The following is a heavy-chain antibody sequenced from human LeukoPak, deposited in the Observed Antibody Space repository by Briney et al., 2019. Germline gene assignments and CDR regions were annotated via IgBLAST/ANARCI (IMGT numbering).Heavy chain of an antibody. D-gene: IGHD3-16*01. V-gene: IGHV3-33*01. Sequence: GGSLRLSCAASGFTFSNYGMHWVRQTPGKGLEWVAVVWYDGRNRDYADSVKGRFTISKDNSNNMVFLQMDRLRAEDTAVYYCARLWGGNGYSGGSLNLWGQGTLVTVSS. J-gene: IGHJ5*02. CDR2: VWYDGRNR. CDR1: GFTFSNYG. CDR3: ARLWGGNGYSGGSLNL.